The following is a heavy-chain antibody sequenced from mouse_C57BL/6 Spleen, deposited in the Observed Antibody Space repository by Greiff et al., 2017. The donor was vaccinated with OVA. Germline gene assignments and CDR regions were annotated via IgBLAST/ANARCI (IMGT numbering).Heavy chain of an antibody. CDR3: ARDDGDYPGVY. V-gene: IGHV1-82*01. D-gene: IGHD2-3*01. Sequence: QVQLQQSGPELVKPGASVKISCKASGYAFSSSWMNWVKQRPGKGLEWIGRIYPGDGDTNYNGKFKGKATLTADKSSSTAYLQLSSLTSEDSAVYFCARDDGDYPGVYWGQGTTLTVSS. J-gene: IGHJ2*01. CDR1: GYAFSSSW. CDR2: IYPGDGDT.